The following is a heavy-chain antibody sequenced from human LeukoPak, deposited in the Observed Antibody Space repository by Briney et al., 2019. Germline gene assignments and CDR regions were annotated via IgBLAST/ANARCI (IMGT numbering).Heavy chain of an antibody. CDR1: GFTVSSNY. J-gene: IGHJ5*02. D-gene: IGHD2-2*01. Sequence: GGSLRLSCAASGFTVSSNYMSWVRQAPGKGLEWVSVIYSGGSTYYADSVKGRFTISRDNSKNTLYLQMNSLRAEDTAVYYCAMIDIVVVPAPPNWFDPWGQGTLVTVSS. CDR3: AMIDIVVVPAPPNWFDP. CDR2: IYSGGST. V-gene: IGHV3-53*01.